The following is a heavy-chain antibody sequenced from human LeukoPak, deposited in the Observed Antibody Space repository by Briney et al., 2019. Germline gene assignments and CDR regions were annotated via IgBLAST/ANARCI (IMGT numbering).Heavy chain of an antibody. Sequence: GRSLRLSCAASAFPFSSYAMHWVRQPPGKGLDWVAHISYDGSNKYYADSVKGRFTISRDNSKNTLYLEMNSLRAEDTALYYCAKLTTWNTHYPIDYWGQGTLVTVSS. J-gene: IGHJ4*02. D-gene: IGHD4-17*01. CDR1: AFPFSSYA. CDR2: ISYDGSNK. CDR3: AKLTTWNTHYPIDY. V-gene: IGHV3-30-3*02.